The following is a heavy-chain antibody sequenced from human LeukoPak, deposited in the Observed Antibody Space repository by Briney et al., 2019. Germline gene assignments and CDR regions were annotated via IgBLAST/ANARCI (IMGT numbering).Heavy chain of an antibody. CDR2: INPSSGDT. CDR1: GYTFTAYY. CDR3: ARATSQDLIMIRGLNWFDP. V-gene: IGHV1-2*02. D-gene: IGHD3-10*01. Sequence: ASVTVSCKASGYTFTAYYLHWVRQAPGQGLEWMGWINPSSGDTKYVQKFQGRVTMTRDTSISTAYMELNRLKSDDTAVYYCARATSQDLIMIRGLNWFDPWGQGTLVTVSS. J-gene: IGHJ5*02.